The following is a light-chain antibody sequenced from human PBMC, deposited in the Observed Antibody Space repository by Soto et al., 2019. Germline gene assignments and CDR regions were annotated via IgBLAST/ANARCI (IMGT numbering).Light chain of an antibody. CDR2: DTF. CDR1: QSVSSY. CDR3: QQRQYWPPIT. V-gene: IGKV3-11*01. Sequence: VLTQSPATLSLSPGERATLSCRASQSVSSYLAWYQQKPGQAPRLLIYDTFNRATGVPARFSGSGSGTDFTLTISSLEPEDCAIYYCQQRQYWPPITFGQGTRLEI. J-gene: IGKJ5*01.